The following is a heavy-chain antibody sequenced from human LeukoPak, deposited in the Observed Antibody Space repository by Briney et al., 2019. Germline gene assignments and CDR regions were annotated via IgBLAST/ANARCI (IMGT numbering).Heavy chain of an antibody. CDR3: ARLAPVAHSGDYLGYFDY. J-gene: IGHJ4*02. CDR2: VYYTGSV. D-gene: IGHD4-17*01. V-gene: IGHV4-59*08. Sequence: SETLSLTCTVSGGSITNYYWTWMRQSPGKGLEWFGYVYYTGSVNYNPSLKSRVTILVDTSKNQFSLNLISVTAADTSVYYCARLAPVAHSGDYLGYFDYWGQRILVTVSS. CDR1: GGSITNYY.